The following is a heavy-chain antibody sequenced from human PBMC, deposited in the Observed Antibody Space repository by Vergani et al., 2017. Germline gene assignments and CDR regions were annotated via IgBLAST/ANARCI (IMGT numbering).Heavy chain of an antibody. CDR3: ASQPHRIAARAPYYYYMDV. Sequence: QVHLQQWGAGLLKPSETLSLTCAVYGGSFSGYYWSWIRQPPGKGLEWIGEINHSGITNYNPSLKSRVTISVDTSKNQFSLKLRSVTAADTAVYYCASQPHRIAARAPYYYYMDVWGKG. CDR2: INHSGIT. J-gene: IGHJ6*03. V-gene: IGHV4-34*01. D-gene: IGHD6-6*01. CDR1: GGSFSGYY.